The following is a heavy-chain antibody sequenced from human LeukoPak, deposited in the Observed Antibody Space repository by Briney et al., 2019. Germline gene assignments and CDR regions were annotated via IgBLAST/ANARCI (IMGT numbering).Heavy chain of an antibody. V-gene: IGHV3-53*05. J-gene: IGHJ3*02. CDR3: AKAGGPYSGGAFDI. CDR2: IYSGGST. CDR1: GFTVSSNY. Sequence: GGSLRLSCAASGFTVSSNYMSWVRQAPGKGLEWVSIIYSGGSTFYADSVKGRFTISRDNSKNTLYLQMNSLRAEDTAVYYCAKAGGPYSGGAFDIWGQGTMVTVSS. D-gene: IGHD1-26*01.